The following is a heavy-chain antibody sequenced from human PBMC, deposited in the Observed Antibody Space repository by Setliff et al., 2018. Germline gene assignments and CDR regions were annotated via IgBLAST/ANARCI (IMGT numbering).Heavy chain of an antibody. CDR2: INTNSGNP. Sequence: GASVKVSCKASGYTLSKYYMHWVRQAPGQGLEWMGWINTNSGNPTYAQGFTGRFVFSLDTSVSTAYLQISSLKAEDTAIYYCARSSISCYYACNYNYMDVWGKGTTVTVSS. CDR3: ARSSISCYYACNYNYMDV. CDR1: GYTLSKYY. J-gene: IGHJ6*03. D-gene: IGHD2-2*01. V-gene: IGHV7-4-1*02.